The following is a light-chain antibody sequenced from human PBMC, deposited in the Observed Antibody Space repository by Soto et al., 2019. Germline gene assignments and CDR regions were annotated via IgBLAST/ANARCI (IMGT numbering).Light chain of an antibody. J-gene: IGLJ1*01. CDR1: SSDVGGYHY. Sequence: QSVLTQPRSVSGSPGQSVTISCTGTSSDVGGYHYVSWYQQHPGKAPKVMIFDVNKRPSGVPDRFSGSKSGNTASLTISGLQAEDEADYYCCSYTDTYTLFFGTGTKLTVL. CDR3: CSYTDTYTLF. V-gene: IGLV2-11*01. CDR2: DVN.